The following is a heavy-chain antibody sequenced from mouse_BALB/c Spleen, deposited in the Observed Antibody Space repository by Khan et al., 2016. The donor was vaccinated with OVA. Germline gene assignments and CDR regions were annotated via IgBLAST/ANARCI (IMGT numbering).Heavy chain of an antibody. J-gene: IGHJ2*01. CDR3: ARTARIKY. V-gene: IGHV3-2*02. CDR2: ISYSGST. CDR1: GYSITSGYG. D-gene: IGHD1-2*01. Sequence: EVQLQESGPGLVKPSQSLSLTCTVTGYSITSGYGWNWIRQFPGNKLEWMGYISYSGSTNYNPSLKRRISITRDTSKNQFFLQLNSGTSKDTATYYCARTARIKYWGQGTTLTVSS.